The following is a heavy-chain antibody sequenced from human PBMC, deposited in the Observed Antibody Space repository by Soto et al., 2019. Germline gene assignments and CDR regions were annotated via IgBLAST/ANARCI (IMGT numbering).Heavy chain of an antibody. J-gene: IGHJ4*02. CDR2: IYYSGST. CDR1: GDSLRTYY. D-gene: IGHD6-6*01. CDR3: ASGIAARPNYFDY. V-gene: IGHV4-59*06. Sequence: SETLSLTCTVSGDSLRTYYWSWIRQHPGKGLEWIGYIYYSGSTYYNPSLKSRVTISVDTSKNQFSLKLSSVTAADTAVYYCASGIAARPNYFDYWGQGTLVTVSS.